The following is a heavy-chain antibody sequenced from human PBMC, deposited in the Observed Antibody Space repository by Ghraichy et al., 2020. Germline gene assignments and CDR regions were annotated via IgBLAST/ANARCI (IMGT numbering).Heavy chain of an antibody. CDR3: AREEVDSSGWDH. D-gene: IGHD6-19*01. Sequence: LSLTCAASGFIFSGYWMTWVRQAPGKGLEWVANIKQDGSEKYYVDSVKGRFTISRDNAKNSLYLQMNSLRAEDTAVYYCAREEVDSSGWDHWGQGTLVTVSS. V-gene: IGHV3-7*03. CDR1: GFIFSGYW. CDR2: IKQDGSEK. J-gene: IGHJ4*02.